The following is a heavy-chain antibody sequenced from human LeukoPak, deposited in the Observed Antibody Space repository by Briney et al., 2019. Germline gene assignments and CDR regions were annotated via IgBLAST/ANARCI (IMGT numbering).Heavy chain of an antibody. CDR3: ARSETAAGTSPYFDY. CDR2: ISGSGDST. D-gene: IGHD6-13*01. J-gene: IGHJ4*02. V-gene: IGHV3-23*01. CDR1: GFTFSSST. Sequence: GGSLRLSCAASGFTFSSSTMSWVRQAPGKGLEWVSSISGSGDSTWYADSVKGRFTISRDNSKNTLSLQMNSLRAEDTAVYYCARSETAAGTSPYFDYWGQGTLVTVSS.